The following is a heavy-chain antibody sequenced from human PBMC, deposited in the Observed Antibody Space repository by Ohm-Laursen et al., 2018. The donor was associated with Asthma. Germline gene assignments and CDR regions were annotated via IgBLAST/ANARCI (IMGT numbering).Heavy chain of an antibody. J-gene: IGHJ4*02. CDR1: GFTFSSYG. V-gene: IGHV3-30*18. D-gene: IGHD1-14*01. CDR3: AKPQNNAFDY. CDR2: ISYDGSNK. Sequence: SSLRLSCAASGFTFSSYGMHWVRQAPGKGLEWVALISYDGSNKYYADSVKGRFTISRDNSKNTLYLQMNSLRAEDTAVYYCAKPQNNAFDYWGQGTLVTVSS.